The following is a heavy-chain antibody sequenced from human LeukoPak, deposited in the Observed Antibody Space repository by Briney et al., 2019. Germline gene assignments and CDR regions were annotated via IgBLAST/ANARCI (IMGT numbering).Heavy chain of an antibody. D-gene: IGHD1-1*01. CDR1: TFSFSEYP. J-gene: IGHJ3*02. V-gene: IGHV3-23*01. CDR2: ISAGGDGT. CDR3: AKSLLTTATGTGRASDI. Sequence: GGSLRLSCAASTFSFSEYPMGWVRQAPGKGLGWVSGISAGGDGTYYADPVKGRFTISRDNSKNTLFLQMNSLRAEDTAKYYCAKSLLTTATGTGRASDIWGQGTMVTVSS.